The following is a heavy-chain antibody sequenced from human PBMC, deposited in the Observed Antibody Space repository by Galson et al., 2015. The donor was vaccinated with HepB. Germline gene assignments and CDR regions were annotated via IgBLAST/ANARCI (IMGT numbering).Heavy chain of an antibody. Sequence: SVKVSCKASGYTFSSYYMHWVRQAPGQGPEWMGIINPSGGSTSYAQKFQGRFTMTSDTSTSTFYMELSSLTSEDTAVYYCARVLSYCSSTSCYSPIVYWGQGTLVTVSS. CDR3: ARVLSYCSSTSCYSPIVY. CDR2: INPSGGST. D-gene: IGHD2-2*01. J-gene: IGHJ4*02. V-gene: IGHV1-46*01. CDR1: GYTFSSYY.